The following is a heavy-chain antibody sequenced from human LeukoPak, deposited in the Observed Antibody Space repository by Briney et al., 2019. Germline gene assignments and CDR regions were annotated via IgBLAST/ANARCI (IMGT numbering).Heavy chain of an antibody. Sequence: GRSLRLSCAASGFTFSSYAMHWVRQAPGKGLEWVAVISYDGSNKYYADSVKGRFTISRDNSKNTLYLQMNSLRAEDTVVYYCAGQVLEWSGGWFDPWGQGTLVTVSS. CDR1: GFTFSSYA. CDR3: AGQVLEWSGGWFDP. D-gene: IGHD3-3*01. CDR2: ISYDGSNK. J-gene: IGHJ5*02. V-gene: IGHV3-30-3*01.